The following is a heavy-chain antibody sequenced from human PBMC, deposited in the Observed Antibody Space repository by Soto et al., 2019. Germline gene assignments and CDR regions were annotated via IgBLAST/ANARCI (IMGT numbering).Heavy chain of an antibody. CDR2: INAGNGNT. D-gene: IGHD3-22*01. V-gene: IGHV1-3*01. Sequence: QVQLVQSGAEVKEPGASVKISCKTSGYSFTSYVMHWVRQAPGQSLERMGWINAGNGNTKFSQKFQDRVTMTRDTSASTVYLELSSLTSEDTAVYYCAREYGYYDSSGQLDYWYFDPWGRGTLVTVSS. CDR1: GYSFTSYV. CDR3: AREYGYYDSSGQLDYWYFDP. J-gene: IGHJ2*01.